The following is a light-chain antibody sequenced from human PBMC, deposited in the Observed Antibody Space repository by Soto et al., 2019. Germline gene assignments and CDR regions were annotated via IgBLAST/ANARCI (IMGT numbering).Light chain of an antibody. V-gene: IGLV2-14*01. CDR1: SSDVGDYTY. Sequence: QSAVTQPASVSGSPGQSIPRSCTGTSSDVGDYTYVSWYQQHPGTAPKLMIYDVSNRPSGVSNRFSGSKSGNPAFLTISGLQAEDEADYSCSSYTSSSTLYVFGTGPKVTVL. CDR2: DVS. J-gene: IGLJ1*01. CDR3: SSYTSSSTLYV.